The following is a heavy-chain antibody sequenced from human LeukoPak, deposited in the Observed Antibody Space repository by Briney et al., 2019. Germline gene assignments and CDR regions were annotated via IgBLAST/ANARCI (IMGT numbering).Heavy chain of an antibody. D-gene: IGHD6-13*01. Sequence: SETLSLTCTVSGGSISSYYWSWTRQPAGKGLEWIGRIYTSGSTNYNPSLKSRVTMSVDTSKNQFSLKLSTVTAADTAVYYCASTIAAAGTFHFDYWGQGTLVTVSS. CDR2: IYTSGST. V-gene: IGHV4-4*07. CDR1: GGSISSYY. CDR3: ASTIAAAGTFHFDY. J-gene: IGHJ4*02.